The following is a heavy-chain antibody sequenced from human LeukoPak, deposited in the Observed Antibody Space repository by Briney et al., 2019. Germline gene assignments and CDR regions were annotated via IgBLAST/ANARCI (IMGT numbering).Heavy chain of an antibody. CDR1: AGSFGGYY. CDR3: ARKEAAAAYEYFPY. Sequence: SETLSLTCAVYAGSFGGYYWSWIRQPPGKGLEWIGEIYHSGGTNYNPSLKSRVSMSVDKSRNQFSLKVTSVTAADTAVYYCARKEAAAAYEYFPYWGQGTLVTVSS. J-gene: IGHJ1*01. CDR2: IYHSGGT. V-gene: IGHV4-34*01. D-gene: IGHD6-25*01.